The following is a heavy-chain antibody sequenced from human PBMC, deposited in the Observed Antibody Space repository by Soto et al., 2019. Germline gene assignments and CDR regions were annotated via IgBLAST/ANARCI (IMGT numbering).Heavy chain of an antibody. CDR2: IWYDGTKT. CDR3: ARDFRNCGGDCQPDLLFDN. D-gene: IGHD2-21*02. J-gene: IGHJ4*02. Sequence: QVQLVESGGGVVQPGRSLRLSCAASGFTFNNYGMHWVRQAPGKGLDWMAVIWYDGTKTYYADSVKGRFTISRDNSKNTLYLPMNSWRAEDTAVYYCARDFRNCGGDCQPDLLFDNWGQGTLVTVSS. CDR1: GFTFNNYG. V-gene: IGHV3-33*01.